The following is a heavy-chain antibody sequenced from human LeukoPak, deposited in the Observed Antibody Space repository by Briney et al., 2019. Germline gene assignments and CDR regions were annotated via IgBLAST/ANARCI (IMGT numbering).Heavy chain of an antibody. J-gene: IGHJ2*01. CDR3: ARDWFPSYWYFDL. CDR2: ISYDGSNK. D-gene: IGHD3-10*01. Sequence: GRSLRLSCAASGFTFSSYGMHWVRQAPGKGLEWVAVISYDGSNKYYADSVKGRFTISRDNSKNTLYLQMNSLRAEDTAVYYCARDWFPSYWYFDLWGRGTLVTVSS. V-gene: IGHV3-30*19. CDR1: GFTFSSYG.